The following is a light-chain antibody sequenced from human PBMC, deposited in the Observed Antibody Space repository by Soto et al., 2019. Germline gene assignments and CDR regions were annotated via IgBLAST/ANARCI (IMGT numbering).Light chain of an antibody. J-gene: IGKJ1*01. CDR2: GAS. CDR3: QQYGSSRWT. V-gene: IGKV3-20*01. Sequence: EIVLTHSPGTLSLSPGERATLSCRASQSVSSIYLAWYQQKPGQAPRLLIYGASSRATGIPDRFSGSGSGTEFTLTISRVEPEDFAVYYWQQYGSSRWTFGQGTKVEI. CDR1: QSVSSIY.